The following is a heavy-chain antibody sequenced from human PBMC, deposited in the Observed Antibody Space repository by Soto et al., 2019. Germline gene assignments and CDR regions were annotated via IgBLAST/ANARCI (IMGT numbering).Heavy chain of an antibody. D-gene: IGHD3-22*01. CDR3: ARESKYDTSGYPPWFAP. Sequence: SETLSLTCTVSVASISSGGYYWSWIRQHPGEGLEWIGYIYYSGSTSYNPSLKSRVTISVDTSKNQFSLKLSSATDADTAVYYCARESKYDTSGYPPWFAPWAQGTLVTVSS. CDR1: VASISSGGYY. J-gene: IGHJ5*02. CDR2: IYYSGST. V-gene: IGHV4-31*03.